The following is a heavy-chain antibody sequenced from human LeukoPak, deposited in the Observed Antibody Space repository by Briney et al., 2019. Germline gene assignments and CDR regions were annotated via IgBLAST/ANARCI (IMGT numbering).Heavy chain of an antibody. CDR3: ARDYEGSGSSVLDY. D-gene: IGHD3-22*01. V-gene: IGHV4-59*01. CDR2: IYYSGST. J-gene: IGHJ4*02. CDR1: GGSISSYY. Sequence: KPSETLSLTCTVSGGSISSYYWSWIRQPPGKGLEWIGYIYYSGSTNYNPSLKSRVTISVDTSKNQFSLKLSSVTAADTAVYYCARDYEGSGSSVLDYWGQGTLVTVSS.